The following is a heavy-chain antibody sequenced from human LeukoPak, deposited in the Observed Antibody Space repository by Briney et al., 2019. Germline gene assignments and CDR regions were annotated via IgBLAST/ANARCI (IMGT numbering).Heavy chain of an antibody. J-gene: IGHJ4*02. CDR1: GGTFIIYA. CDR2: IIPIFGTA. D-gene: IGHD3-16*02. V-gene: IGHV1-69*13. Sequence: GASVKVSFKASGGTFIIYAISWVRQAPGQGLEWMGGIIPIFGTANYAQKFQGRVTITADESTSTAYMELSSLRSEDTAVYYCARDRLTSRLRLGELSLGWYYFDYWGQGTLVTVSS. CDR3: ARDRLTSRLRLGELSLGWYYFDY.